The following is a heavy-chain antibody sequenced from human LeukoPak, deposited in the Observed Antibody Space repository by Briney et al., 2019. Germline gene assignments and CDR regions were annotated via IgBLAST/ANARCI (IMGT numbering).Heavy chain of an antibody. V-gene: IGHV4-39*07. J-gene: IGHJ4*02. CDR3: ARVHRRITIFGVVISPFDY. D-gene: IGHD3-3*01. CDR2: IYYSVST. Sequence: SETLSLTCTVSGGSISSSSYYWGWIRQPPGKGLEWIGSIYYSVSTYYNPSLKSRVTISVDTSKNQFSLKLSSVTAADTAVYYCARVHRRITIFGVVISPFDYWGQGTLVTVSS. CDR1: GGSISSSSYY.